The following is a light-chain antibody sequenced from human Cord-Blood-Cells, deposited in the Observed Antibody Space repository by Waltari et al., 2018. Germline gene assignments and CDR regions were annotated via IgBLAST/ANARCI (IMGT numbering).Light chain of an antibody. CDR2: EVS. J-gene: IGLJ3*02. Sequence: QSALPQPPSASGAPGQTVTISCTGTSSDVGGYTYVPWYQQPPGKAPKLMIYEVSKRPSGVPDRFSGSKSGNTASLTVSGLQAEDEADYYCSSYAGSNNWVFGGGTKLTVL. CDR1: SSDVGGYTY. V-gene: IGLV2-8*01. CDR3: SSYAGSNNWV.